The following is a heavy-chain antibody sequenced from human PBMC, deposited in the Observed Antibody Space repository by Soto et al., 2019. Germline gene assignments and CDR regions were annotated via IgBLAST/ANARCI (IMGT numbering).Heavy chain of an antibody. CDR2: IYYSGST. J-gene: IGHJ4*02. Sequence: WETLSLTCTVSGGSISSYYWSWIRQPPGKGLEWIGYIYYSGSTNYNPSLKSRVTISVDTSKNQFSLKLSSVTAADTAVHYRARGRIQLWYPFDYWGQGSLVTVSS. CDR3: ARGRIQLWYPFDY. V-gene: IGHV4-59*01. D-gene: IGHD5-18*01. CDR1: GGSISSYY.